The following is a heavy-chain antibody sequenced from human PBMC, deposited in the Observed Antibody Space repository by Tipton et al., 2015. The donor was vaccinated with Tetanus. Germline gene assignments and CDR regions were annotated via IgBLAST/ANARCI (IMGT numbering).Heavy chain of an antibody. Sequence: TLSLTCTVSGGSISSGGYYWSWIRQHPGKGLEWIGDIYYSGSTYYNPSLKSRVTISVDTSKNQFSLKLNSVTAADTAVVYCARDQGRGAPGWNHFGFRGRGTLVAVSS. D-gene: IGHD1-1*01. J-gene: IGHJ4*02. CDR1: GGSISSGGYY. CDR2: IYYSGST. V-gene: IGHV4-31*03. CDR3: ARDQGRGAPGWNHFGF.